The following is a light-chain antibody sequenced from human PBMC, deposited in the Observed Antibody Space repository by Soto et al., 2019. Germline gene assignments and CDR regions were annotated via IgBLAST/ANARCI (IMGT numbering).Light chain of an antibody. CDR1: QSVSSN. J-gene: IGKJ5*01. Sequence: EIVMTQSPATLSVSPGERATLSCRASQSVSSNLAWYQQKPGQAPRLLIYGASSRAIGIPDRFSGSGSGTDFTLTISRLEPEDFAVYYCQQYGSSPFTFGQGTRLEIK. CDR2: GAS. V-gene: IGKV3-20*01. CDR3: QQYGSSPFT.